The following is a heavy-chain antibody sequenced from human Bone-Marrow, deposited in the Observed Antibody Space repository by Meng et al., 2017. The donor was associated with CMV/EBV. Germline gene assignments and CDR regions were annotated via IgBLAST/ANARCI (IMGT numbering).Heavy chain of an antibody. CDR1: GYDFTCYG. Sequence: ASVKVSCQASGYDFTCYGVSWVRQAPGQGLEWVGWISTYNGNTNYTEKFQGRVTLTTDTSTRTVHMELKSLRSDDTAVYYCARDSCTTSPYYHSCMDFWGQGTLVTVSS. J-gene: IGHJ4*01. V-gene: IGHV1-18*01. CDR3: ARDSCTTSPYYHSCMDF. D-gene: IGHD2-2*01. CDR2: ISTYNGNT.